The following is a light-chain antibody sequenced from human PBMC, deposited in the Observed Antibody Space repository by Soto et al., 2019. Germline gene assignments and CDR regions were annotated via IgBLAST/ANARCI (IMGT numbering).Light chain of an antibody. CDR2: DAS. Sequence: DIQMTQSPSTLSASVGDRVTITCRASQSISSWLAWYQQKPGKAPKLLIYDASSLESGVPSRFSGSGSGTKFTLTISSLQPDDFATYYCQQYNSYSFTFGGGTKVDIK. CDR3: QQYNSYSFT. V-gene: IGKV1-5*01. J-gene: IGKJ4*01. CDR1: QSISSW.